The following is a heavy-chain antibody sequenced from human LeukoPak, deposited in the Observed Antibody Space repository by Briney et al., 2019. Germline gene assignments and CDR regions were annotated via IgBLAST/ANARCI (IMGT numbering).Heavy chain of an antibody. J-gene: IGHJ4*02. D-gene: IGHD3-3*01. CDR3: AREFWSGYSRFPVD. Sequence: PSETLSLTCAVYGGSFSGYYWTWIRQSPGRGLEWIGEINHSGSTNYSPSLKSRVTISVDTSKNQFSLNLNSVTAADTAVYYCAREFWSGYSRFPVDWGQGTLVTVSS. CDR1: GGSFSGYY. V-gene: IGHV4-34*01. CDR2: INHSGST.